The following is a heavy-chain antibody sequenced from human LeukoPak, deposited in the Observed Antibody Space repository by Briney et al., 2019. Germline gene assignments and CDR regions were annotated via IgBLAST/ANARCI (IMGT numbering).Heavy chain of an antibody. J-gene: IGHJ4*02. CDR3: AKVPLPDFGVPPDY. Sequence: AGGSLRLSCAASGFTFSSSAMSWVRQVPGKGLEWVSGISASDGSNKYYADSVKGRFTISRDNSKNTLYLQMNSLRAEDTAVYYCAKVPLPDFGVPPDYWGQETLVTVSS. V-gene: IGHV3-23*01. D-gene: IGHD3-16*01. CDR2: ISASDGSNK. CDR1: GFTFSSSA.